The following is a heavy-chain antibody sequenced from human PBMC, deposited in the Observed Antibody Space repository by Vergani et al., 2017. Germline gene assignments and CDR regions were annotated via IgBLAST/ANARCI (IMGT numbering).Heavy chain of an antibody. CDR1: GYTFTSYD. Sequence: QVQLVQSGAEVKKPGASVKVSCKASGYTFTSYDINWVRQATGQGLEWMGWMNPNSGNTGYAQKFQGRVTITRNTSISTAYMVLSSLRSEDTAVYYCAGVSPLVFGRGASHNWSAPWGQGTLVTVSS. J-gene: IGHJ5*02. V-gene: IGHV1-8*03. CDR2: MNPNSGNT. D-gene: IGHD3-10*02. CDR3: AGVSPLVFGRGASHNWSAP.